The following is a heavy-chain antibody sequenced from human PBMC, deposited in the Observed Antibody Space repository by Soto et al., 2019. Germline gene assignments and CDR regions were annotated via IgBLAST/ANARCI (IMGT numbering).Heavy chain of an antibody. CDR2: IYYSGST. CDR1: GDSISTSY. J-gene: IGHJ6*02. D-gene: IGHD3-10*01. Sequence: TSETLSLTCTVSGDSISTSYWSWIRRPPGKGLEWIGNIYYSGSTNYNPSLKSRVTISLDTSKNEFSLKLSSVTAADTAVYYCARVSGIYYYGMDVWGQGTTVTVSS. V-gene: IGHV4-59*12. CDR3: ARVSGIYYYGMDV.